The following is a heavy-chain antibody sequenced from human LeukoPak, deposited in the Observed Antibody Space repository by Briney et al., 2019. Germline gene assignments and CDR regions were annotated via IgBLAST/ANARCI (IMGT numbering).Heavy chain of an antibody. CDR2: IYYSGST. D-gene: IGHD3-10*01. CDR1: GGSISSSSYY. Sequence: SETLSLTCTVSGGSISSSSYYWGWIRQPPGKGLEWIGSIYYSGSTYYNPSLKSRVTISVDTSKNQFSLKLSSVTAADTAVYYCAGADGEDIWFGESHGMDVWGQGTTVTVSS. J-gene: IGHJ6*02. CDR3: AGADGEDIWFGESHGMDV. V-gene: IGHV4-39*07.